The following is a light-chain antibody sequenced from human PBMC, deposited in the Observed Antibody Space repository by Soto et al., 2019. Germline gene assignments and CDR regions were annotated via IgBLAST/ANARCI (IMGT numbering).Light chain of an antibody. CDR2: EVN. CDR3: SSYRGSTTLVV. J-gene: IGLJ2*01. Sequence: QSALTQPASVSGSPGQSITISCTGTSSDVGGFEYVSWYQQHPGKAPKLMIYEVNNRPSGVSSRFSGSKSGNTASLTISGLQTDDEADYYCSSYRGSTTLVVFGGGTKLTVL. V-gene: IGLV2-14*01. CDR1: SSDVGGFEY.